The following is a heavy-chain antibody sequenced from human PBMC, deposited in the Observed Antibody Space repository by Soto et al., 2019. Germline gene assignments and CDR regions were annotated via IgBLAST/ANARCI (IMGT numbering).Heavy chain of an antibody. CDR1: GYTFIDHY. V-gene: IGHV1-2*02. CDR2: INPNSGDT. J-gene: IGHJ4*02. Sequence: GASVKVSFKASGYTFIDHYMHWVRQAPGQGLEWMGWINPNSGDTNYAQRFQGRVTMTRDTSINSAYMELSSLRSDDTAVYYCATASYTYGSPPGDYWGQGTLVTVSS. D-gene: IGHD5-18*01. CDR3: ATASYTYGSPPGDY.